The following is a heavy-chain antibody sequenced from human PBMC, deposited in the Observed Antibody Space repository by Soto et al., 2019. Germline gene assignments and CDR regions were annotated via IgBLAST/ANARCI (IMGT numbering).Heavy chain of an antibody. CDR3: ARGSEACFAP. CDR2: VYSTEIT. V-gene: IGHV4-59*01. CDR1: GDSISSYF. Sequence: SETRSLTCTVSGDSISSYFWSWIRQPPGKGLEWIGYVYSTEITNYNPSLKSRVAMSIDTSKNQFSLKVRSVTAADTAEYYCARGSEACFAPGGQEPRVPFSS. J-gene: IGHJ5*02.